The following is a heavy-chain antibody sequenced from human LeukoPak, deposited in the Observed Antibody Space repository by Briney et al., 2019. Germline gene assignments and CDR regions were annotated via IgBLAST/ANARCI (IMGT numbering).Heavy chain of an antibody. CDR3: ARAVNLWFGELSAFDI. V-gene: IGHV1-18*01. Sequence: GASVKVSCTASGYTFTSYGISWVRQAPGQGLEWMGWISAYNGNTNYAQKLQGRVTMTTDTSTSTAYMELRSLRSDDTAVYYCARAVNLWFGELSAFDIWGPGTMVTVSS. D-gene: IGHD3-10*01. CDR1: GYTFTSYG. CDR2: ISAYNGNT. J-gene: IGHJ3*02.